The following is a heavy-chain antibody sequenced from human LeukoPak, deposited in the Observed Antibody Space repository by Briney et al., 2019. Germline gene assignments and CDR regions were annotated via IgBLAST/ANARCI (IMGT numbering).Heavy chain of an antibody. V-gene: IGHV1-2*02. CDR1: GYTFTGYY. CDR2: INPNSGGT. CDR3: ARSPLAAAGRRMFDY. D-gene: IGHD6-13*01. J-gene: IGHJ4*02. Sequence: ASVKVSCKASGYTFTGYYMHWVRQAPGQGLEWMGWINPNSGGTNYAQKFQGRVTMTRDTSISTACMELSRLRSDDTAVYYCARSPLAAAGRRMFDYWGQGTLVTVSS.